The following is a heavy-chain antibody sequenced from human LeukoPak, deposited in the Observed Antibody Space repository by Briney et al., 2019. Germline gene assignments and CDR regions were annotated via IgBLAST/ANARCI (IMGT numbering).Heavy chain of an antibody. D-gene: IGHD3-3*01. J-gene: IGHJ4*02. CDR2: ISYDGSNK. CDR3: ARPQSSDFWSGYYLNF. V-gene: IGHV3-30*03. CDR1: GFTFSSYG. Sequence: PGRSLRLSCAASGFTFSSYGMHWVRQAPGKGLEWVAVISYDGSNKYYADSVKGRFIISRDNSNNTMYLQMNSLKTEDTAMYYCARPQSSDFWSGYYLNFWGLGTLVTVSS.